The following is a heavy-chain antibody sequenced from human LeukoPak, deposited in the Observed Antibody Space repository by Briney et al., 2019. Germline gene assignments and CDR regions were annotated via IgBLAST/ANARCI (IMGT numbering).Heavy chain of an antibody. D-gene: IGHD3-22*01. CDR3: ATDPPVIVVGGNAFDI. J-gene: IGHJ3*02. Sequence: GGSLRLSCAASGFTFSTYGMHWVRQAPGKGLEWVANIKQDGSEKYYVDSVKGRFTISRDNAKNSLYLQMNSLRAEDTAVYYCATDPPVIVVGGNAFDIWGQGTMVTVSS. V-gene: IGHV3-7*04. CDR1: GFTFSTYG. CDR2: IKQDGSEK.